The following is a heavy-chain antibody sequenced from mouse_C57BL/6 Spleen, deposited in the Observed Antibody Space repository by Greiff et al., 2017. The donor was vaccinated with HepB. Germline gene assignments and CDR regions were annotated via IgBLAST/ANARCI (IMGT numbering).Heavy chain of an antibody. CDR3: ARKGGYDYDYAMDY. CDR1: GFSLTSYG. Sequence: QVQLKESGPGLVQPSQSLSITCTVSGFSLTSYGVHWVRQSPGKGLEWLGVIWSGGSTDYNAAFISRLSISKDNSKSQVFFKMNSLQADDTAIYYCARKGGYDYDYAMDYWGQGTSVTVSS. J-gene: IGHJ4*01. V-gene: IGHV2-2*01. D-gene: IGHD2-4*01. CDR2: IWSGGST.